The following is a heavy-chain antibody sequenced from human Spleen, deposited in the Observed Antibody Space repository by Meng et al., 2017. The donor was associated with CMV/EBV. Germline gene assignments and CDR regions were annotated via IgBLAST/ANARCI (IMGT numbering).Heavy chain of an antibody. Sequence: ASVKVSCKASGYSFSGYSIHWVRQAPGQGLEWIGLINPSGGTTSYAHEFQGRVTMTRDTSTSTVYMEVRSLRSEDTAVYYCAREPSFPGYCGDDCSYFDYWGQGTLVTVSS. J-gene: IGHJ4*02. CDR2: INPSGGTT. CDR3: AREPSFPGYCGDDCSYFDY. V-gene: IGHV1-46*01. CDR1: GYSFSGYS. D-gene: IGHD2-21*01.